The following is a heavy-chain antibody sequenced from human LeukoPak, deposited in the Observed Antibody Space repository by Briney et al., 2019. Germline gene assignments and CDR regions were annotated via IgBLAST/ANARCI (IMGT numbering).Heavy chain of an antibody. CDR2: IYTSGST. Sequence: SQTLSLTCTVSGGSISSGSYYWSWIRQPAGKGLEWIGRIYTSGSTNYNPSLKSRVTISVDTSKNQFSLKLRSVTAADTAVYYCARGDFGATRAFDIWGRGTMVTVSS. V-gene: IGHV4-61*02. CDR3: ARGDFGATRAFDI. J-gene: IGHJ3*02. D-gene: IGHD3/OR15-3a*01. CDR1: GGSISSGSYY.